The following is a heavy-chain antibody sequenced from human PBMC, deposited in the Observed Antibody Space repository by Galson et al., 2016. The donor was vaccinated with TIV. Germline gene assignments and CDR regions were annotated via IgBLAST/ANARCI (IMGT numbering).Heavy chain of an antibody. Sequence: SVKVSCKASGYSFGDYYMHWVRQAPGQGLEWMGWINPNSGVPKYAQRFQGRVTMTWDTSVSTAYMELSRLRNDDTAVYYCARDRNTYYFDIPFDYWGQGTQVTVSS. CDR1: GYSFGDYY. CDR2: INPNSGVP. V-gene: IGHV1-2*02. D-gene: IGHD3-9*01. CDR3: ARDRNTYYFDIPFDY. J-gene: IGHJ4*02.